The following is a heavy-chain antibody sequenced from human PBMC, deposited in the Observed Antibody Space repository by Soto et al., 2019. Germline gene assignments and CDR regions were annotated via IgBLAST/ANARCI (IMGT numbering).Heavy chain of an antibody. CDR3: ASRDPGTSVDY. J-gene: IGHJ4*02. CDR2: IYRTGST. Sequence: SETLSLTCDVSGGSFTSNNWWTWVRQPPGQGLGWIVEIYRTGSTNYNPSLKSRVTISLDKSENQFSLKVTSLTAADTAVYYCASRDPGTSVDYWGQGTLVTVSS. D-gene: IGHD1-7*01. CDR1: GGSFTSNNW. V-gene: IGHV4-4*02.